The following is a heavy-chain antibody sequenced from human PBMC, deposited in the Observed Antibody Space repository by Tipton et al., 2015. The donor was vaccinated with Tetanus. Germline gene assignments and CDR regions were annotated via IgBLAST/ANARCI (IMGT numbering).Heavy chain of an antibody. CDR1: GFTFSSHA. CDR2: ISGSGGST. D-gene: IGHD3-10*01. V-gene: IGHV3-23*01. CDR3: AKEKSGDFDY. J-gene: IGHJ4*02. Sequence: SGFTFSSHAMSWVRQAPGKGLEWVSAISGSGGSTYYADSVKGRFTISRDNSKNTLYLQMNSLRAEDTAVYYCAKEKSGDFDYWGQGTLVPVSS.